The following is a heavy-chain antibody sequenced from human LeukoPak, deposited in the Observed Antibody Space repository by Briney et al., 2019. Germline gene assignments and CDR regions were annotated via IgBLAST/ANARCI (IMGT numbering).Heavy chain of an antibody. CDR3: AKTRYNSSGWLGFDP. CDR1: GGSISSGGYY. V-gene: IGHV4-31*03. J-gene: IGHJ5*02. D-gene: IGHD6-19*01. CDR2: IYYSGST. Sequence: PSETLSLTCTVSGGSISSGGYYWSWIRQHPGEGLEWIGYIYYSGSTYYNPSLKSRVTISVDTSKNQFSLKLSPVTAADTAVYYCAKTRYNSSGWLGFDPWGQGTLVTVSS.